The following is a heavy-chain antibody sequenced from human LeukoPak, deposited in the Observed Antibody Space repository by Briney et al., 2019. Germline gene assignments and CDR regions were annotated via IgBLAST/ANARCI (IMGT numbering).Heavy chain of an antibody. V-gene: IGHV4-39*01. Sequence: SETLSLTCTVSGGSISSSGYYWGWIRQPPGKGLEWIASIYYSGSTYYNPSLKSRVTISVDTSKNQLFLKLTSLTAADTAVYYCARHEYSGSYYGLAWFDPWGQGTLVTVSS. CDR3: ARHEYSGSYYGLAWFDP. D-gene: IGHD1-26*01. CDR2: IYYSGST. CDR1: GGSISSSGYY. J-gene: IGHJ5*02.